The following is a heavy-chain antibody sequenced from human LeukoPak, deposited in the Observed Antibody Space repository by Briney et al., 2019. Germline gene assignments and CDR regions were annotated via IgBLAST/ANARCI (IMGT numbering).Heavy chain of an antibody. Sequence: KDGESLKISCKGFGYSFTTYWINWVRQMPGKGLEWMGIIYPGDSDTRYSPSFQGQVTISADKSISTAYLQWSSLKASDTAMYYCARLGGYGDYPLDYYYGMDVRGQGTTVTVSS. CDR2: IYPGDSDT. D-gene: IGHD4-17*01. J-gene: IGHJ6*02. CDR3: ARLGGYGDYPLDYYYGMDV. CDR1: GYSFTTYW. V-gene: IGHV5-51*01.